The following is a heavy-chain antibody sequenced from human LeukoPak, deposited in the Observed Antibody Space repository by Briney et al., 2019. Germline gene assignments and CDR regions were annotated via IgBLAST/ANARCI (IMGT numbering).Heavy chain of an antibody. J-gene: IGHJ5*02. CDR2: IKRDGSEK. CDR3: ARGGNWYGD. V-gene: IGHV3-7*01. CDR1: GFTFRNYW. Sequence: PGGSLRLSCVASGFTFRNYWMSWVRQAPGKGLEWVANIKRDGSEKYYVDSVKGRFTISRDNAKNSMWLQMNSLRVEDTAVYYCARGGNWYGDWGQGTLVTVSS.